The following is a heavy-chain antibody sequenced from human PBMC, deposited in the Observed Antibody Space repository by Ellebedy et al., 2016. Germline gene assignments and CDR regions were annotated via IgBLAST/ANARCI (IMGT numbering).Heavy chain of an antibody. J-gene: IGHJ4*02. D-gene: IGHD2-15*01. Sequence: SETLSLXCAVYGGSFSGYYWSWIRQPPGKGLEWIGEINHSGSTNYNPSLKSRVTISVDTSKNQFSLKLSSVTAADTAVYYCARSVVAARAVGYWGQGTLVTVSS. V-gene: IGHV4-34*01. CDR3: ARSVVAARAVGY. CDR2: INHSGST. CDR1: GGSFSGYY.